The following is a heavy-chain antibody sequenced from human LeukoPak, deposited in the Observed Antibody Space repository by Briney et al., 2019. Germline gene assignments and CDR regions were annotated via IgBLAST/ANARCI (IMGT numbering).Heavy chain of an antibody. D-gene: IGHD1-26*01. J-gene: IGHJ4*02. CDR1: GFTFSNAW. Sequence: GESLRLSCAASGFTFSNAWMSWVRQAPGKGLEWVGRIKSKPDSGAIDYAAPVKGRFIISRDDSKDMLYLQMNSLKTEDTGVYYCTRDKLELRQFDYWGQGTLVTVSS. CDR2: IKSKPDSGAI. V-gene: IGHV3-15*01. CDR3: TRDKLELRQFDY.